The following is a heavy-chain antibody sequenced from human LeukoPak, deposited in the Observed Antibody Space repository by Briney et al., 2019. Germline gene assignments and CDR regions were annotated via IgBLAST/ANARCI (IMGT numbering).Heavy chain of an antibody. D-gene: IGHD5-12*01. J-gene: IGHJ4*02. CDR1: GFTFSSYA. V-gene: IGHV3-30*04. CDR2: MSYDGSHK. Sequence: GRSLRLSCAASGFTFSSYAMHWVRQAPGKGLEWVAVMSYDGSHKFHADSVKGRFTISRDNSKNTLYLQMNSLRAEDTAIYFCARDVGGYAFDYWGQGTLVTVSS. CDR3: ARDVGGYAFDY.